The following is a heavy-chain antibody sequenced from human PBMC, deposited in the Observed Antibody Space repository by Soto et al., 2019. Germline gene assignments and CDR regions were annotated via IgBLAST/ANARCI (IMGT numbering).Heavy chain of an antibody. Sequence: QVQLQESGPGLVKPSETLSLTCTVSGGSISSYYWSWIRQPPGKGLEWIGYIYYSGSTNYNPSLKSRVTISVDTSKNQFSLKLSSVTAADTAVYYCARHSAPVVVVAAELDYWGQGTLVTVSS. CDR3: ARHSAPVVVVAAELDY. CDR1: GGSISSYY. D-gene: IGHD2-15*01. CDR2: IYYSGST. J-gene: IGHJ4*02. V-gene: IGHV4-59*08.